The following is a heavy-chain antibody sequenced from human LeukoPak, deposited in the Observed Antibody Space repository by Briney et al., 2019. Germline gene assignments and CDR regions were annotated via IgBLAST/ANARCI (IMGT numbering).Heavy chain of an antibody. CDR1: GFTVSSNY. J-gene: IGHJ4*02. Sequence: SGGSQRLSCAASGFTVSSNYMTWVRQAPGKGLEWVSIIYSGGSTYCADSVKGRFTISRDNSKNTLYLQMNSLRAEDTAVYYCARGERWTYLDYWGQGTLVTVSS. V-gene: IGHV3-53*01. CDR3: ARGERWTYLDY. D-gene: IGHD2-15*01. CDR2: IYSGGST.